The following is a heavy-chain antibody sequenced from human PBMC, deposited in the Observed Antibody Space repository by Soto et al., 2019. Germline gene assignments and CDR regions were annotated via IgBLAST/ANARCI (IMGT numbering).Heavy chain of an antibody. J-gene: IGHJ4*02. D-gene: IGHD2-8*01. Sequence: SETLSLTCTVSGGSISSGGYYWSWIRQHPGKGLEWIGYIYYSGSTYYNPSLKSRVTISVDTSKNQFSLKLSSVTAADTAVYYCARENRYCTNGVCYSRSSSRYYFDYWGQGTLVTVSS. CDR1: GGSISSGGYY. V-gene: IGHV4-31*03. CDR2: IYYSGST. CDR3: ARENRYCTNGVCYSRSSSRYYFDY.